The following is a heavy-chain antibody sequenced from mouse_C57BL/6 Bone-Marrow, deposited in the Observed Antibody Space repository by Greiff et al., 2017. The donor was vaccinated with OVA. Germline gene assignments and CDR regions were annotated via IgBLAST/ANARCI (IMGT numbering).Heavy chain of an antibody. D-gene: IGHD2-5*01. V-gene: IGHV7-1*01. Sequence: EVKLVESGGGLVQSGRSLRLSCATSGFTFSDFYMEWVRQAPGKGLEWIAASRNKANDYTTEYSASVKGRFIVSRDTSQSILYLQMNALRAEDTAIYYCARDAHSNYWYFDVWGTGTTVTVSS. CDR3: ARDAHSNYWYFDV. CDR1: GFTFSDFY. CDR2: SRNKANDYTT. J-gene: IGHJ1*03.